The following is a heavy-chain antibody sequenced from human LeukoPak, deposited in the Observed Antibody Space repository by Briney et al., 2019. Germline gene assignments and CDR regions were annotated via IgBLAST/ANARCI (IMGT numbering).Heavy chain of an antibody. Sequence: GGSLRLSCAASGFTFSAYGMSWVRQAPGKGLEWVASINQDGSQKYYVESLKGRLTISRDNAKNSHYLQMNSLRAEDTAVYYCARKGWYSDLWGRGTLVSVSS. V-gene: IGHV3-7*01. J-gene: IGHJ2*01. CDR2: INQDGSQK. CDR1: GFTFSAYG. CDR3: ARKGWYSDL.